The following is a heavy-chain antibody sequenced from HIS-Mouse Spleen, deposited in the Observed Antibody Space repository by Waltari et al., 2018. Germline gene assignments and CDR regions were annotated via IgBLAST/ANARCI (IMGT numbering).Heavy chain of an antibody. D-gene: IGHD3-3*01. CDR3: ARAPTGFLEWFDAFDI. V-gene: IGHV4-39*07. CDR2: IYYSGSP. CDR1: GGSISSSSYY. Sequence: QLQLQESGPGLVKPSETLSLTCTVSGGSISSSSYYWGWIRQPPGKGLEWIGSIYYSGSPYYNPSLKSRVTISVDTSKNQFSLKLSSVTAADTAVYYCARAPTGFLEWFDAFDIWGQGTMVTVSS. J-gene: IGHJ3*02.